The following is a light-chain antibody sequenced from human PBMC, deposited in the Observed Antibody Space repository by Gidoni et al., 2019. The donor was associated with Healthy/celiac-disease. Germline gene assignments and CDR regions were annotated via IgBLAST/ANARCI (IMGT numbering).Light chain of an antibody. CDR3: QQYGSSPKT. CDR2: GAS. J-gene: IGKJ1*01. CDR1: QSVSSSY. V-gene: IGKV3-20*01. Sequence: VLKQSQGTLSLSPGERATLSCRASQSVSSSYLAWYQHKPGQAPRLLIYGASSRATCIPDRFSGSGSGTDFTLTISRLEPEEFAVYYCQQYGSSPKTFGQGTKVEIK.